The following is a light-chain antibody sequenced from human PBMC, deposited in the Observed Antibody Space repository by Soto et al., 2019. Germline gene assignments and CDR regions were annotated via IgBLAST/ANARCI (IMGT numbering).Light chain of an antibody. Sequence: EIGLKQSPGTLSLSPGERVTLSCRASQSVSSSYLAWYQQKPGQAPRLLIYGASSRATGIPDRFSGSGSGTDFTLTISRLEPEDFAVYYCQQYGSSLITFGQGTRLEIK. J-gene: IGKJ5*01. V-gene: IGKV3-20*01. CDR2: GAS. CDR1: QSVSSSY. CDR3: QQYGSSLIT.